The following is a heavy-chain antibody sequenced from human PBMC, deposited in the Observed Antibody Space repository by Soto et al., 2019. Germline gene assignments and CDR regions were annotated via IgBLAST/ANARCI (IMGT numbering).Heavy chain of an antibody. CDR1: GYPLTSYY. V-gene: IGHV1-46*01. Sequence: XSVKVACKASGYPLTSYYVHWVRQSPGQGLEWMGIINPGGGSTIYAQKFQGRVTMTRDTSTSTVYMELSSLRSEDTAVYYCARDRSSSTWDSYYYYYGMDVCGQRTTVTVSS. D-gene: IGHD6-13*01. CDR2: INPGGGST. CDR3: ARDRSSSTWDSYYYYYGMDV. J-gene: IGHJ6*02.